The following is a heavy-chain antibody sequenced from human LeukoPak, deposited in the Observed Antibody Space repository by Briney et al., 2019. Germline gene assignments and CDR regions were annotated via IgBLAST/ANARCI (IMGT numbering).Heavy chain of an antibody. V-gene: IGHV3-23*01. J-gene: IGHJ4*02. CDR3: AKSPSSGYYFDY. Sequence: PGGSLRLSCAASGFTFSSYAMSWVRQAPGKGLEWVSAISGSGGNTYYADSVKGRFTISRDNSKNTLYLQMNSLRAEDTAVYYCAKSPSSGYYFDYWGQGTLVTASS. CDR1: GFTFSSYA. CDR2: ISGSGGNT. D-gene: IGHD3-22*01.